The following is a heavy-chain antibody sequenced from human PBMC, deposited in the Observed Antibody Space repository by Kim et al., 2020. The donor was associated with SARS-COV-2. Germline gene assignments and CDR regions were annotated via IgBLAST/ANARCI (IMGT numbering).Heavy chain of an antibody. CDR3: VRAPGVNSVGAFDM. V-gene: IGHV5-51*01. J-gene: IGHJ3*02. CDR1: GYGFTIYW. Sequence: GESLKISCKGSGYGFTIYWIGWVRQMPDKGLEWMGIIYPGDSDTRYSPSFQGQVTISADKSISTAYLQWSSLKASDTAMYYCVRAPGVNSVGAFDMWGQGTMVTVSS. D-gene: IGHD1-20*01. CDR2: IYPGDSDT.